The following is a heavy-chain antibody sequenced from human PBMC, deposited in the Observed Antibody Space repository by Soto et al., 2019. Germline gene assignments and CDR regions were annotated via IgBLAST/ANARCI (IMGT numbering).Heavy chain of an antibody. Sequence: SGPTLVNPTQTLTRTCTFSGFSLSTSGVGVGWIRQPPGKTLEWLALIYWDDDKRYSQSLKSRLTITKDTSKNQVVLTMTNMDPVDTATYYCAHRRVYGDYGYGPFDYWGQGTLVTVSS. V-gene: IGHV2-5*02. CDR2: IYWDDDK. CDR1: GFSLSTSGVG. J-gene: IGHJ4*02. D-gene: IGHD4-17*01. CDR3: AHRRVYGDYGYGPFDY.